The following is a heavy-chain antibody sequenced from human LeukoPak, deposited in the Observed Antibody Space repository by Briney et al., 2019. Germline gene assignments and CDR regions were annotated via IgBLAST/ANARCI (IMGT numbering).Heavy chain of an antibody. D-gene: IGHD3-10*01. CDR2: INHSGST. CDR3: ARGGNYYGSP. Sequence: SETLSLTCAVYGGSFSGYYWSWIRQPPGKGPEWIGEINHSGSTNYNPSLKSRVTISVDTSKNQFSLKLSSVTAADTAVYYCARGGNYYGSPWGQGTLVTVSS. V-gene: IGHV4-34*01. CDR1: GGSFSGYY. J-gene: IGHJ4*02.